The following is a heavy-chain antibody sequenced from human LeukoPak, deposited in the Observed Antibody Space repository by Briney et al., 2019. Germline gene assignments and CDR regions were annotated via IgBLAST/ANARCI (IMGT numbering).Heavy chain of an antibody. V-gene: IGHV1-2*02. CDR3: ARRREDIVVVPAAACDAFDI. D-gene: IGHD2-2*01. CDR1: GYTFTGYY. J-gene: IGHJ3*02. CDR2: INPNSDGT. Sequence: GSVKVSCKASGYTFTGYYMHWVRQAPGQGLEWMGWINPNSDGTNYAQKFQGRVTMTRDTSISTAYMELRRLRSDDTAVYYCARRREDIVVVPAAACDAFDIWGQGTMVTVSS.